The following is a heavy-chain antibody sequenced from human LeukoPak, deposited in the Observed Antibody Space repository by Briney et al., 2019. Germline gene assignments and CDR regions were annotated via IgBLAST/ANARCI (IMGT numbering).Heavy chain of an antibody. CDR2: IYYSGST. D-gene: IGHD3-9*01. Sequence: SETLSLTCTVSGGSISSGGYYWSRIRQHPGKGLEWIGYIYYSGSTYYNPSLKSRVTISVDTSKNQFSLKLSSVTAADTAVYYCARVYYDILTGYDPSFDYWGQGTLVTVSS. CDR1: GGSISSGGYY. V-gene: IGHV4-31*03. J-gene: IGHJ4*02. CDR3: ARVYYDILTGYDPSFDY.